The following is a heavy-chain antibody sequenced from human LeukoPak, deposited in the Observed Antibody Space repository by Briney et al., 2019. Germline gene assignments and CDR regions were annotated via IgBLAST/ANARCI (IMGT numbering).Heavy chain of an antibody. D-gene: IGHD3-16*01. CDR3: ASSWGRPQPPFDY. CDR2: INHSGST. CDR1: GGSFSGYY. V-gene: IGHV4-34*01. J-gene: IGHJ4*02. Sequence: SETLSLTCAVYGGSFSGYYWSWIRQPPGKGLGWIGEINHSGSTNYNPSLKSRVTISVDTSKNQFSLKLSSVTAADTAVYYCASSWGRPQPPFDYWGQGTLVTVSS.